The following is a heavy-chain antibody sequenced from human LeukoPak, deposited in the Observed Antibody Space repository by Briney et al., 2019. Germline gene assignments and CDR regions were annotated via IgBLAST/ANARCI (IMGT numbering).Heavy chain of an antibody. J-gene: IGHJ3*02. V-gene: IGHV5-51*01. Sequence: GESLKISCQGSGYSFTSYWIGWVRQMPGKGLEWMGIIYPGDSDTRYSPSFQGQVTISADKSISTAYLQWSSLKASDTAMYYCARQAMVRGEIGAFDIWGQGTMVTVSS. CDR1: GYSFTSYW. CDR3: ARQAMVRGEIGAFDI. CDR2: IYPGDSDT. D-gene: IGHD3-10*01.